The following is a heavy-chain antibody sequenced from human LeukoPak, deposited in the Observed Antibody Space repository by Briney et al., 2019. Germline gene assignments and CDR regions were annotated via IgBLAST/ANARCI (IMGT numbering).Heavy chain of an antibody. V-gene: IGHV3-74*01. CDR1: GFTFSSYW. Sequence: GGSLRLSCAASGFTFSSYWMHWVRQAPGKGLVWVSRIRGDGSDTSYADSVKGRFTISRDNAKNTLYLQMNSLRDEDTAVYYCAGGVVVGGRGDRNDYWGQGTLVTVSS. J-gene: IGHJ4*02. D-gene: IGHD2-15*01. CDR2: IRGDGSDT. CDR3: AGGVVVGGRGDRNDY.